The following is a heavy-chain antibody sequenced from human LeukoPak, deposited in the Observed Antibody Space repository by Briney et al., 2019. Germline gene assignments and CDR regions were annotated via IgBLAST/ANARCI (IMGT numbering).Heavy chain of an antibody. V-gene: IGHV4-4*07. Sequence: TSETLSLTCTVSSGSISSYFWGWVRQPPGKGLEWIDRIYTTGTTHYNPSLKSRVTMSIDTSTNQFSLNLRSMTAADTAVYYCGRQGYTASHYFLDFWSQGTLVAVS. J-gene: IGHJ4*02. CDR2: IYTTGTT. CDR3: GRQGYTASHYFLDF. CDR1: SGSISSYF. D-gene: IGHD2-2*02.